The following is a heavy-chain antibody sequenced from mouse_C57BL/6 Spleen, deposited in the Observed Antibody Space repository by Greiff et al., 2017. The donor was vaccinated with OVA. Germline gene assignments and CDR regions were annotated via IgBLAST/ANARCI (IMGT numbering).Heavy chain of an antibody. CDR3: ARDPITTVVAHWYFDV. D-gene: IGHD1-1*01. J-gene: IGHJ1*03. CDR1: GFTFSSYA. CDR2: ISDGGSYT. Sequence: EVQVVESGGGLVKPGGSLKLSCAASGFTFSSYAMSWVRQTPEKRLEWVATISDGGSYTYYPDNVKGRFTISRDNAKNNLYLQMSHLKSEDTAMYYCARDPITTVVAHWYFDVWGTGTTVTVSS. V-gene: IGHV5-4*01.